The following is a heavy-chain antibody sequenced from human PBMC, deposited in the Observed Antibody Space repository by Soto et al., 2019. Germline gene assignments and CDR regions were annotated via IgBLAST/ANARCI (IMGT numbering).Heavy chain of an antibody. CDR3: ARLDADFWSGYYLIDY. CDR2: IYYSGST. Sequence: SETLSLTCTVSGGSISSYYWSWIRQPPGKGLEWIGYIYYSGSTNYNPSLKSRVTISVDTSKNQFSLKLSSVTAADTAVYYCARLDADFWSGYYLIDYWGQGTLVTVSS. D-gene: IGHD3-3*01. J-gene: IGHJ4*02. V-gene: IGHV4-59*01. CDR1: GGSISSYY.